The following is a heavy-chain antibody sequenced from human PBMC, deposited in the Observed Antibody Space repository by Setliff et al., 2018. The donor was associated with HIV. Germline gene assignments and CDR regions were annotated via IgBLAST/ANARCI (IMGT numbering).Heavy chain of an antibody. V-gene: IGHV1-2*02. CDR2: INPHSGDT. D-gene: IGHD3-3*01. Sequence: RASVMVSCKASGYTFTGYYMHWVRQAPGQGLEWMGWINPHSGDTNYAQKFQDRVTMTRDTSVNIAYMQLSRLRSDDTAVYYCARAPTLFGVEYYYYFGMDVWGQGTTVTVSS. CDR3: ARAPTLFGVEYYYYFGMDV. CDR1: GYTFTGYY. J-gene: IGHJ6*02.